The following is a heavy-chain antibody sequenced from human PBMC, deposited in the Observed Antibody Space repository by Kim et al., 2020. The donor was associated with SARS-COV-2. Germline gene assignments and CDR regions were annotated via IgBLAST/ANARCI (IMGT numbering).Heavy chain of an antibody. V-gene: IGHV3-21*01. CDR3: ARVGYCSSTSCYNGYYYGMDV. Sequence: GGSLRLSCAASGFTFSSYSMNWVRQAPGKGLEWVSSISSSSSYIYYADSVKGRFTISRDNAKNSLYLQMNSLRAEDTAVYYCARVGYCSSTSCYNGYYYGMDVWGQGTTVTVSS. D-gene: IGHD2-2*02. CDR2: ISSSSSYI. CDR1: GFTFSSYS. J-gene: IGHJ6*02.